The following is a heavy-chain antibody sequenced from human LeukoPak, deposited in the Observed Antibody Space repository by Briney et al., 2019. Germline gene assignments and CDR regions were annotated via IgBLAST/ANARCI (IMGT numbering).Heavy chain of an antibody. Sequence: EASVKVSCMASGYTFTSYGISWVRQAPGQGLEWMGWISAYNGNTNYAQKLQGRVTMTTDTSTSTAYMELRSLRSDDTAVYYCAREVSGSYYGDNWFDPWGQGTLVTVSS. D-gene: IGHD1-26*01. CDR3: AREVSGSYYGDNWFDP. V-gene: IGHV1-18*01. CDR2: ISAYNGNT. J-gene: IGHJ5*02. CDR1: GYTFTSYG.